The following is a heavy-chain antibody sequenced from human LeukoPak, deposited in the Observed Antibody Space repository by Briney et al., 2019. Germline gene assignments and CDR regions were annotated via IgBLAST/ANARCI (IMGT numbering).Heavy chain of an antibody. CDR1: GFTFSSYW. CDR2: INSDGSST. V-gene: IGHV3-74*01. J-gene: IGHJ4*02. D-gene: IGHD3-22*01. CDR3: TTDREFYDTSGNRY. Sequence: PGGSLGLSCAASGFTFSSYWMHWVRQAPGKGLVWVSRINSDGSSTSYADSVKGRFTISRDNAKNTLYLQMNSLKTEDTAVYYCTTDREFYDTSGNRYWGQGTLVTVSS.